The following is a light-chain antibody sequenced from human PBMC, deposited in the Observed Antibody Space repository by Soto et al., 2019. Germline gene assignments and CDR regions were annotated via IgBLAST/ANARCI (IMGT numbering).Light chain of an antibody. CDR1: SSDVGGYNY. Sequence: QSALTQPASVSGSPGQSITISCTGTSSDVGGYNYVSWYQQHPGKAPKLVIYEVSNRPSGVSNRFSGSKSGNTASLTISGLQAEDEADYYCSSYTSSSYVVFGGGTKLTVL. J-gene: IGLJ2*01. CDR3: SSYTSSSYVV. V-gene: IGLV2-14*01. CDR2: EVS.